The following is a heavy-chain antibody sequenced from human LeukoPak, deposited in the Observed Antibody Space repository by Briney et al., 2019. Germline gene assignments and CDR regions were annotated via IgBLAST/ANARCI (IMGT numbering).Heavy chain of an antibody. CDR3: AKGTLPRGYTYGYDLYYFDY. D-gene: IGHD5-18*01. CDR2: ISGSGGST. CDR1: GITFSSHG. J-gene: IGHJ4*02. Sequence: GGSLRLSCAASGITFSSHGMSWVRQAPGKGLEWVSSISGSGGSTYYADSVKGRFTISRDNSKNTLYLQMNSLRAEDTAVYYCAKGTLPRGYTYGYDLYYFDYWGQGTLVTVSS. V-gene: IGHV3-23*01.